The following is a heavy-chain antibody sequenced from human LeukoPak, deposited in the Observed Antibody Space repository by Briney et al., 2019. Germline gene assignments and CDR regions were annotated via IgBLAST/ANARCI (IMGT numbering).Heavy chain of an antibody. Sequence: SETLSLTCAVYGGSFSGYYWSCIRQPPGKGLEWIGEINHSGSTNYNPSLKSRVTISVDTSKNQFSLKLSSVTAADTAVYYCARGGYSGYDSAFDYWGQGTLVTVSS. CDR1: GGSFSGYY. V-gene: IGHV4-34*01. D-gene: IGHD5-12*01. J-gene: IGHJ4*02. CDR2: INHSGST. CDR3: ARGGYSGYDSAFDY.